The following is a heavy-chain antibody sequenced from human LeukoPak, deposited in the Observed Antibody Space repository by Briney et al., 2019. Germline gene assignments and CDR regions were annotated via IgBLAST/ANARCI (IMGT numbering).Heavy chain of an antibody. CDR1: GFTFSNAW. CDR2: ISGSGGST. V-gene: IGHV3-23*01. CDR3: AKPTYSKYFDY. D-gene: IGHD4-11*01. Sequence: GGSLRLSCAASGFTFSNAWMSWVRQAPGKGLEWVSAISGSGGSTYYADSVKGRFTISRDNSKNTLYLQMNSLRAEDTAVYYCAKPTYSKYFDYWGQGTLVTVSS. J-gene: IGHJ4*02.